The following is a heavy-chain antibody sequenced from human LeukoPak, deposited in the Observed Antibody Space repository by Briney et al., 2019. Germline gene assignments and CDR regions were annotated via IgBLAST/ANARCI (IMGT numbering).Heavy chain of an antibody. CDR2: ISWDGGSA. CDR3: AKERDSSGSTLDY. J-gene: IGHJ4*02. CDR1: GFTFDDYA. Sequence: GGSLRLSCAASGFTFDDYAMHWVRQAPGKGLEWVSLISWDGGSAYYADSVKGRFIISRDTSKNSLYLQMNSLRAEDTALYYCAKERDSSGSTLDYWGQGTLVTVSS. V-gene: IGHV3-43D*03. D-gene: IGHD3-22*01.